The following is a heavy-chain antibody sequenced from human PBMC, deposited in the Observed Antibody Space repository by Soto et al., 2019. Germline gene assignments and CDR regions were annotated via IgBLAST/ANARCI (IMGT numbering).Heavy chain of an antibody. V-gene: IGHV1-46*03. J-gene: IGHJ6*02. Sequence: ASVKVSCKASGYTFSRYYMHWVRQAPGQGLEWMGIINPSGGSTSYAQKFQGRVTMTRDASTSTVYMELSSLRSEDTAVYYCTRNGGWDGGSGSYKYYYGMDFWGQGTTVTVYS. D-gene: IGHD3-10*01. CDR2: INPSGGST. CDR1: GYTFSRYY. CDR3: TRNGGWDGGSGSYKYYYGMDF.